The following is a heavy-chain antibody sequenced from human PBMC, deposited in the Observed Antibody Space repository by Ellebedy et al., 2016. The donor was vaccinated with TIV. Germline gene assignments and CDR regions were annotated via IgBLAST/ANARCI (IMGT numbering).Heavy chain of an antibody. D-gene: IGHD5-12*01. CDR1: GYTFTSYY. Sequence: ASVKVSCXASGYTFTSYYMHWVRQAPGQGLEWMGIINPSGGSTSYAQKFQGRVTMTRDTSTSTVYMELSSLRSEDTAVYYCASVGAKGAFDIWGQGTMVTVSS. CDR3: ASVGAKGAFDI. J-gene: IGHJ3*02. CDR2: INPSGGST. V-gene: IGHV1-46*01.